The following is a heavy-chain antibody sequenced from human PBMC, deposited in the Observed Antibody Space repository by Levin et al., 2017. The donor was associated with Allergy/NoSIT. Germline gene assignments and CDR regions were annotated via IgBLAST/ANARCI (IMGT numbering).Heavy chain of an antibody. D-gene: IGHD6-13*01. V-gene: IGHV3-53*01. CDR3: ARDSRAAAGKYYYYYYMDV. Sequence: GESLKISCAASGFTVSSNYMSWVRQAPGKGLEWVSVIYSGGSTYYADSVKGRFTISRDNSKNTLYLQMNSLRAEDTAVYYCARDSRAAAGKYYYYYYMDVWGKGTTVTVSS. J-gene: IGHJ6*03. CDR2: IYSGGST. CDR1: GFTVSSNY.